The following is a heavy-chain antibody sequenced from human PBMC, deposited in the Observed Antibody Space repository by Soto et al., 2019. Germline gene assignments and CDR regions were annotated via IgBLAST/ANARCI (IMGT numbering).Heavy chain of an antibody. J-gene: IGHJ6*03. D-gene: IGHD2-2*01. Sequence: LCGGSISSSSYYWGWIRQPPGKGLEWIGSIYYSGSTYYNPSLKSRVTISVDTSKNQFSLKLSSVTAADTAVYYCARILGYCSSTSCPPYYYYMDVWGKGTTVTVSS. V-gene: IGHV4-39*01. CDR2: IYYSGST. CDR3: ARILGYCSSTSCPPYYYYMDV. CDR1: GGSISSSSYY.